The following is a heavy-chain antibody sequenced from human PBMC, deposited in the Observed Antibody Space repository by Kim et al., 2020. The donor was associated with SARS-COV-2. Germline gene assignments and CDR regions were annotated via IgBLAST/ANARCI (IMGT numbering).Heavy chain of an antibody. CDR2: INHSGST. D-gene: IGHD3-22*01. CDR3: ARSGVSGYYASSGYYVSPPLDY. J-gene: IGHJ4*02. V-gene: IGHV4-34*01. Sequence: SETLSLTCAVYGGSFSGYYWSWIRQPPGKGLEWIGEINHSGSTNYNPSLKSRVTISGDTSKNQSDLNLSSLTVADTAVYYCARSGVSGYYASSGYYVSPPLDYWGQGTQVTVSS. CDR1: GGSFSGYY.